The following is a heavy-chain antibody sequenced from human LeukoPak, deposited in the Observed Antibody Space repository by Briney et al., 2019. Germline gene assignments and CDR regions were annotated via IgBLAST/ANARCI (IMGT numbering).Heavy chain of an antibody. CDR2: IYYHENT. J-gene: IGHJ5*02. CDR1: GGSISSSSDY. D-gene: IGHD2-15*01. V-gene: IGHV4-39*01. CDR3: ARDGEDILSNWFDP. Sequence: SETLSLTCTVSGGSISSSSDYWGWIRQAPGKGLEWIGSIYYHENTYYNSSLKSRVTISVDTSKSEVSLNMRSVTAADTAVYYCARDGEDILSNWFDPWGQGILVTVSS.